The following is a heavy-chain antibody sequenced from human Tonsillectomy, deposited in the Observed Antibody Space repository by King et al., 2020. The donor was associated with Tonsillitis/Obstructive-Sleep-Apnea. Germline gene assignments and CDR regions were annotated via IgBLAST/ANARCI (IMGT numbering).Heavy chain of an antibody. J-gene: IGHJ5*02. V-gene: IGHV3-30*04. CDR3: ARGHEDHYYDFWSGTFNWFDP. CDR1: GFTFSSYA. Sequence: VQLVESGGGVVQPGRSLRLSCAASGFTFSSYAMHWVRQAPGKGLEWVAVISYDGSNKYYADSVKGRFTISRDNSKNTLYLQMNSLRAEDTAVYYCARGHEDHYYDFWSGTFNWFDPWGQGTLVTVSS. D-gene: IGHD3-3*01. CDR2: ISYDGSNK.